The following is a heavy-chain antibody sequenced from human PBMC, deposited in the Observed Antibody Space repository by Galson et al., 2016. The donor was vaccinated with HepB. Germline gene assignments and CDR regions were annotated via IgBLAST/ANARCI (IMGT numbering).Heavy chain of an antibody. CDR2: IYYSGST. V-gene: IGHV4-59*01. D-gene: IGHD5-18*01. Sequence: SETLSLTCTVSGGSISSYYWSWIRQPPGKGLEWIGYIYYSGSTNYNPSLKSRVTMSVDTSKNQFSLKLSSVTAADTAVYYCAGLGGYRYGYSDYWGQGTLVTVSA. J-gene: IGHJ4*02. CDR1: GGSISSYY. CDR3: AGLGGYRYGYSDY.